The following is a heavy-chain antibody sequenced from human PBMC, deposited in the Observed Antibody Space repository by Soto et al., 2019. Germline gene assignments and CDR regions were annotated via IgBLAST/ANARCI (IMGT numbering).Heavy chain of an antibody. CDR3: ARQRLLGYCSSTSCPAVYGMDV. V-gene: IGHV1-3*01. Sequence: SVKVSCKASGYTFTSYAMHWVRQAPGQRLEWMGWINAGNGNTKYSQKFQGRVTITRDTSASTAYMELSSLRSEDTVVYYCARQRLLGYCSSTSCPAVYGMDVWGQGTTVTVSS. CDR2: INAGNGNT. J-gene: IGHJ6*02. D-gene: IGHD2-2*01. CDR1: GYTFTSYA.